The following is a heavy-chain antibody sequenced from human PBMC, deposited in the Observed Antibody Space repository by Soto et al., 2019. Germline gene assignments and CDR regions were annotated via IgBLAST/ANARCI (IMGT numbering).Heavy chain of an antibody. J-gene: IGHJ4*02. D-gene: IGHD3-10*01. Sequence: EVQLLESGGGLVQPGGSLRLSCAASGFTFSSYAMSWVRQAPGTRLEWVSAISGSGGSTYYADSVKGRFTISRDNSKNTLYRKMNSLRAEDTAVDYCAKNKGPITMVRRLYYCSQVTLVTVSS. CDR3: AKNKGPITMVRRLYY. CDR2: ISGSGGST. V-gene: IGHV3-23*01. CDR1: GFTFSSYA.